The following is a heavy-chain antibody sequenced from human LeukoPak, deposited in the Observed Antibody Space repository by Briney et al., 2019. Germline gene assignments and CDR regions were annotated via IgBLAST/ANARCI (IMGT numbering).Heavy chain of an antibody. J-gene: IGHJ4*02. V-gene: IGHV3-30*02. CDR2: IRYDGSNK. CDR3: AKVAYIAAAGTVIDY. D-gene: IGHD6-13*01. Sequence: PGGSLRLSCAASGFTFSSYGMHWVRQAPDKGLEWVAFIRYDGSNKYYADSVKGRFTISRDNSKNTLYLQMNSPRAEDTAVYYCAKVAYIAAAGTVIDYWGQGTLVTVSS. CDR1: GFTFSSYG.